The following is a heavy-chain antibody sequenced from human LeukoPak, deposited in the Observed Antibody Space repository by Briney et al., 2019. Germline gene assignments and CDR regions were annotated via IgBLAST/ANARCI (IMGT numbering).Heavy chain of an antibody. CDR1: GYRFSSNG. V-gene: IGHV1-18*01. J-gene: IGHJ5*02. D-gene: IGHD1-20*01. Sequence: ASVKVSCKASGYRFSSNGISWVRQAPGQGLEWVGWVSTYNSDTNSAPKIQGRVTMPRETFTSAVYMELRGLRTDDTAVYYCARDNWNEFDPWGQETLVSVSS. CDR3: ARDNWNEFDP. CDR2: VSTYNSDT.